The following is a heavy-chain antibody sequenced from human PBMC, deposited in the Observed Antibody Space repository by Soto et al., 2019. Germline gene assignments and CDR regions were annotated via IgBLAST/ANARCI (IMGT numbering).Heavy chain of an antibody. CDR3: ARDMKRYSGYDAFDI. J-gene: IGHJ3*02. D-gene: IGHD5-12*01. CDR2: ITASSSYR. Sequence: GGSLRLSCAASGFTFSSYAMHWIRQAPGKGLEWVSFITASSSYRSYADSVKGRFTISRDNAKNSVYLQMNSLRAEDTAVYYCARDMKRYSGYDAFDIWGQGTTVTVSS. CDR1: GFTFSSYA. V-gene: IGHV3-21*05.